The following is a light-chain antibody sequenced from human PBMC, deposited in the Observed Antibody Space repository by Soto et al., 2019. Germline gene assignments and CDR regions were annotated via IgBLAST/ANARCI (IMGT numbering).Light chain of an antibody. CDR3: QQYAPSPAIT. V-gene: IGKV3-15*01. CDR1: QSVSSN. CDR2: GAS. J-gene: IGKJ5*01. Sequence: EIVMTQSPATLSVSPGERATLSCRASQSVSSNLAWYQQKPGQAPRLLIYGASTRATGIPARFSGSGSGTEFTLTISRLEPEDVAVYYCQQYAPSPAITFGQGTRVEIK.